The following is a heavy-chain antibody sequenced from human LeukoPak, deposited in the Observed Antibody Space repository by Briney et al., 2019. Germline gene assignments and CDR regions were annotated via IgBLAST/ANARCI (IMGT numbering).Heavy chain of an antibody. CDR1: GFTFSSYG. Sequence: GGSLRLSCAASGFTFSSYGMHWVRQAPGKGLEWVAVISYDGSNKYYADSVKGRFTISRDNSKNTLYLQMNSLRAEDTAVYYCAKDLIDILTGYPHYYGMDVWGKGTTVTVSS. J-gene: IGHJ6*04. CDR3: AKDLIDILTGYPHYYGMDV. D-gene: IGHD3-9*01. CDR2: ISYDGSNK. V-gene: IGHV3-30*18.